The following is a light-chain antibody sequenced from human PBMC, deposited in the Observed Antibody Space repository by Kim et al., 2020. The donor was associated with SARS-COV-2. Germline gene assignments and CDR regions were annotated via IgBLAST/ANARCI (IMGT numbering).Light chain of an antibody. CDR2: GAS. Sequence: EIVLTQSPGTLSLSPGEKATLSCRASQSVSSSYLAWYQQTPGQAPMLLNYGASSTATVIPDRFSGSASGTDFTLTISRLEPEDFAVYYCQQYDISPRTFGQGTKVDIK. CDR3: QQYDISPRT. CDR1: QSVSSSY. J-gene: IGKJ1*01. V-gene: IGKV3-20*01.